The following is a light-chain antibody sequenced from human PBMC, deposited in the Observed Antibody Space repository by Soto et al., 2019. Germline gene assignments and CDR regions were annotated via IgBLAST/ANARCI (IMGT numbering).Light chain of an antibody. Sequence: QSALTQPPSASGSPGQSVTISCTGTSSDVGAYNYVSRYQQHPGKAPKLMIYEVSKRPSGVPDRFSGSKSGNTASLTVSGLQAEDEADYYCSSYAGSNNWVFGGGTKLTVL. CDR3: SSYAGSNNWV. J-gene: IGLJ3*02. V-gene: IGLV2-8*01. CDR2: EVS. CDR1: SSDVGAYNY.